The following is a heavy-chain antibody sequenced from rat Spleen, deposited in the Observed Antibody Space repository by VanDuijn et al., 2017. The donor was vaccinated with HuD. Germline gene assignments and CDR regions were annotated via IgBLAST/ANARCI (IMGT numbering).Heavy chain of an antibody. D-gene: IGHD1-4*01. CDR2: MWSGGST. Sequence: QVQLKESGPGLVQPSETLSLTCTVSGFSLTSYNVHWVRQPPGKGLEWMGVMWSGGSTAYNSALKSRLSISRDTSKSQVFLKMNSLQTEDTATYYCAREHPGIRYFDFWGPGTMVTVSS. J-gene: IGHJ1*01. CDR3: AREHPGIRYFDF. CDR1: GFSLTSYN. V-gene: IGHV2-45*01.